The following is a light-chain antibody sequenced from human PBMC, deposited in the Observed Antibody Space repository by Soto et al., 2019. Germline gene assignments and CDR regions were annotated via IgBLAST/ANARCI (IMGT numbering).Light chain of an antibody. Sequence: EIVMTQSPATLSVSPGERATLSCRASQSVSSNLAWYQQKPGQAPRLLIYGASTRATGIPARFSGSGSGTEFTPTISSLQSEDFAIYYCQQYNNWPYTFGQGTKLDIK. CDR3: QQYNNWPYT. J-gene: IGKJ2*01. CDR2: GAS. CDR1: QSVSSN. V-gene: IGKV3-15*01.